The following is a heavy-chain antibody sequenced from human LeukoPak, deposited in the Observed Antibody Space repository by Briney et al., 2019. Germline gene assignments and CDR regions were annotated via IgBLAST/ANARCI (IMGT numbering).Heavy chain of an antibody. J-gene: IGHJ4*02. Sequence: GGSLRLSCAASGFTFSSYGMHWVRQAPGKGLEWVAVIWADGSKSIYADSVKGRFTISKDNSRNTLYLQMDSLRTEDSAVYYCATDSGASASDYWGQGTLVSVSS. CDR2: IWADGSKS. CDR3: ATDSGASASDY. CDR1: GFTFSSYG. D-gene: IGHD6-25*01. V-gene: IGHV3-33*03.